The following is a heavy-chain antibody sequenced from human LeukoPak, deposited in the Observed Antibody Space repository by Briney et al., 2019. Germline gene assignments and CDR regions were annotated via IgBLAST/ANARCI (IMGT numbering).Heavy chain of an antibody. Sequence: AETLSLTCAVHGWSLTGYSWAWVRQSPGKGLEWIGEINQVEKTIYSPSLESRVSISLGASRNQFLLQQTSVAAADTAMYYCARGRATPSRLFFDYYFIDDWGPGTPVTVSS. CDR3: ARGRATPSRLFFDYYFIDD. CDR2: INQVEKT. V-gene: IGHV4-34*01. CDR1: GWSLTGYS. J-gene: IGHJ6*03. D-gene: IGHD4-23*01.